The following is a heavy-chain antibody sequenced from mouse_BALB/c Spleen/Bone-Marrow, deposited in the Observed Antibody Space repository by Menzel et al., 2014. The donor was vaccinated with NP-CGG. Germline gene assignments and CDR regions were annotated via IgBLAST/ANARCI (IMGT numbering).Heavy chain of an antibody. CDR2: ITSSGRT. Sequence: VQLQQSGPGLVKPSQSLSLTCTVTGYSITSGFAWNWIWQFPGNNLEWMGYITSSGRTSYHPSLKGRISITRDTSKNQFFLQLNSVATEDTATYYCARSGNFFDYWGQGTTLTVSS. D-gene: IGHD1-3*01. CDR3: ARSGNFFDY. V-gene: IGHV3-2*02. CDR1: GYSITSGFA. J-gene: IGHJ2*01.